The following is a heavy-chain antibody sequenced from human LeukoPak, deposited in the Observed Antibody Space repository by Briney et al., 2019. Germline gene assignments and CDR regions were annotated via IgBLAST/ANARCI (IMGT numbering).Heavy chain of an antibody. D-gene: IGHD6-13*01. Sequence: ASVKLSCEASGYTFTSYCMHWVRQAPGQGLEWLGIINPSGGGTRYAQKFQGRVTMTKDTSTSTVYMELSSLRSEDTAVYYCARDPQPPKKSYSSSWYGNYYYYGMDVWGQGTTVTVSS. J-gene: IGHJ6*02. CDR2: INPSGGGT. V-gene: IGHV1-46*01. CDR3: ARDPQPPKKSYSSSWYGNYYYYGMDV. CDR1: GYTFTSYC.